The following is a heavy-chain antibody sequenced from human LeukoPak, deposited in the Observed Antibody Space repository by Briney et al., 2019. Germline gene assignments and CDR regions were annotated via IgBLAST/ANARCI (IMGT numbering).Heavy chain of an antibody. CDR3: ARDPGYSYAMDS. Sequence: PGGSLRLSCAASGFTFSDYSMSWVRQAPGTGLEWVANIKQDGTEKHYMDSVKGRFTIYRDNAKNSLFLQMNSLRAEDTAVYYCARDPGYSYAMDSWGQGTLVIVSS. D-gene: IGHD5-18*01. CDR1: GFTFSDYS. J-gene: IGHJ4*02. V-gene: IGHV3-7*01. CDR2: IKQDGTEK.